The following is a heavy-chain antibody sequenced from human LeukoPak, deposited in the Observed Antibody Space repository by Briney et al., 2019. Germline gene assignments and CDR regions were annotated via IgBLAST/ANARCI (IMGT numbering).Heavy chain of an antibody. Sequence: GSLRLSCAASGFTFSGSAMHWVRQASGKGLEWVGEINHSGSTNYNPSLKSRATISVDTSKNQFPLQLRSVTAAGTAVYYCASLRERSYYARGFDYWGQGTLVTVSS. CDR2: INHSGST. D-gene: IGHD1-26*01. V-gene: IGHV4-34*01. CDR3: ASLRERSYYARGFDY. J-gene: IGHJ4*02. CDR1: GFTFSGSA.